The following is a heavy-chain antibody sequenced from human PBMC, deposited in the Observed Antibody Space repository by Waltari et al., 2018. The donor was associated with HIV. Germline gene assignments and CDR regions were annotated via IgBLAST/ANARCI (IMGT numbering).Heavy chain of an antibody. Sequence: EVQLVESGGGLVQPGRSLRLSCTASGFPFVDPAMSWVRQYPGKGLEWVGFIRSKAYGGTTEYAASVKGRFTLSRDDSKSIAYLQMNSLKTEDTAVYYCIRDRVVAGTVYWGQGTLVTVSS. J-gene: IGHJ4*02. CDR1: GFPFVDPA. V-gene: IGHV3-49*04. CDR3: IRDRVVAGTVY. CDR2: IRSKAYGGTT. D-gene: IGHD6-19*01.